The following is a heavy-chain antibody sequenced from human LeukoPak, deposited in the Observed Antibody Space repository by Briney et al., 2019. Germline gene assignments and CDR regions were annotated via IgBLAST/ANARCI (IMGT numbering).Heavy chain of an antibody. CDR1: GFTFRSYS. J-gene: IGHJ4*02. CDR2: ISSSSSTI. V-gene: IGHV3-48*04. D-gene: IGHD4-17*01. CDR3: ARGAPESFYGDYGGDY. Sequence: GGSLRLSCAASGFTFRSYSMNWVRQAPGKGLEWVSNISSSSSTIYYADSVNGRFTISRDNAKNSLYLQMNSLRAEDTAVYYCARGAPESFYGDYGGDYWGQGTLVTVSS.